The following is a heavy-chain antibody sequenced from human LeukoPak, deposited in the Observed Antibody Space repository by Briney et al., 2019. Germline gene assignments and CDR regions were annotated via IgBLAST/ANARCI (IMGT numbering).Heavy chain of an antibody. D-gene: IGHD1-1*01. Sequence: SETLSLTCAVSGGSISSYYWNWSRQPAGKGLVWIGYIHYSGNTNYNPSLKSRVTISVDTSKNQFSLKLSSVTAADTAFYYCARVSWFPGTSYYYMDVWGKGTTVTVSS. CDR3: ARVSWFPGTSYYYMDV. CDR2: IHYSGNT. J-gene: IGHJ6*03. CDR1: GGSISSYY. V-gene: IGHV4-59*01.